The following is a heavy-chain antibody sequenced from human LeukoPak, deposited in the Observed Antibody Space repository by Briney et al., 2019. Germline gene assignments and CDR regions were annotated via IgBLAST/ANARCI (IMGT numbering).Heavy chain of an antibody. Sequence: GGSLRLSCAASGFTFSSYAMSWVRQAPGKGLEWVSSISSSSSYIYYADSVKGRFTISRENAKNSLYLQMNSLTAGDTAVYYCAGAGSETQWRAFDFWGQGALVTVFS. V-gene: IGHV3-21*01. CDR3: AGAGSETQWRAFDF. CDR2: ISSSSSYI. D-gene: IGHD6-19*01. J-gene: IGHJ4*02. CDR1: GFTFSSYA.